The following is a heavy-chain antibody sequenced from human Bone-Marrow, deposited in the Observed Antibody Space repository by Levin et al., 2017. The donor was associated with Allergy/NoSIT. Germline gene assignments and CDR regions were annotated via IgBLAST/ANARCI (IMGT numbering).Heavy chain of an antibody. CDR2: VFASGST. J-gene: IGHJ3*01. CDR1: GDSFRSYY. V-gene: IGHV4-59*01. CDR3: GREDTAWAVAFDV. Sequence: SETLSLTCTVSGDSFRSYYWTWIRQSPGEGLEWLGCVFASGSTTYNPSLKSRVTISVDTSKNKLPLKLTSVTSADTAVYYCGREDTAWAVAFDVWGQGTMVTVSA. D-gene: IGHD5-18*01.